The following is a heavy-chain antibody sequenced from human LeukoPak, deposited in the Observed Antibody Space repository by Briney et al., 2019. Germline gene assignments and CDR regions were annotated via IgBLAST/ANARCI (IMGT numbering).Heavy chain of an antibody. CDR1: GFTFSSYA. CDR2: ISDSGGTT. V-gene: IGHV3-23*01. CDR3: AKAPGSYSSSWWIFDY. D-gene: IGHD6-13*01. J-gene: IGHJ4*02. Sequence: GGSLRLSCAASGFTFSSYAMSWVRHAPGEGLEWVSAISDSGGTTYYADSVKGRFTISRDNSKNTLYLQMNSLRAEDTAVYYCAKAPGSYSSSWWIFDYWGQGTLVTVSS.